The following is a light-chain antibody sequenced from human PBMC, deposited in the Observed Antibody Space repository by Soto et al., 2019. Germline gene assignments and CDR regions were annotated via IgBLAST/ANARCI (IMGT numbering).Light chain of an antibody. J-gene: IGLJ2*01. Sequence: QSALTQPASVSGSPGQSITISCTGTSSDVGGYNYVSWYQQHPGKAPKLMIYEVSNRPSGVSNRFSGSKSGNTAYLTISGVQAEEEADYYCSSDTSSSTPCVVGGGTKLTVL. CDR1: SSDVGGYNY. CDR3: SSDTSSSTPCV. CDR2: EVS. V-gene: IGLV2-14*01.